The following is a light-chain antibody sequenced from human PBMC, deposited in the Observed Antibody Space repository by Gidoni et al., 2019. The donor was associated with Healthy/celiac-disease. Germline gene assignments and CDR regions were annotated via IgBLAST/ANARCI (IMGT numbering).Light chain of an antibody. CDR3: QSYDSSNVV. Sequence: FMLTQPHSVSESPGKTVTISCTRSSGSIASNYVQWYQQRPGSSPTTVIYEDNQRPSGVPDRFSASLTISGLKTEDEADYYCQSYDSSNVVFGGGTKLTVL. J-gene: IGLJ2*01. CDR1: SGSIASNY. V-gene: IGLV6-57*01. CDR2: EDN.